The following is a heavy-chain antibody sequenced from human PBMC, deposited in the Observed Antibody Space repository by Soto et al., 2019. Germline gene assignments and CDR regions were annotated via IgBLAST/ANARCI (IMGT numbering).Heavy chain of an antibody. CDR1: GFTFSKYA. Sequence: EVELLESGGGLVQPGGSLRLSCAASGFTFSKYALTWVRQAPGKGLEWVSAISGSGESKYDADSVKGRFTISRDNSKNTLYLQMNSLRPAATAIYYCAKTSGVIVVVTSFDHWGQGTLVTVSS. V-gene: IGHV3-23*01. D-gene: IGHD3-22*01. J-gene: IGHJ4*02. CDR3: AKTSGVIVVVTSFDH. CDR2: ISGSGESK.